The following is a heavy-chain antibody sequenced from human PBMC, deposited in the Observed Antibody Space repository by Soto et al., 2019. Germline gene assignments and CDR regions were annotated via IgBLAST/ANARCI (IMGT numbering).Heavy chain of an antibody. J-gene: IGHJ6*02. CDR3: ARDLDGIDV. CDR2: ISSSGHYT. V-gene: IGHV3-11*05. CDR1: GLIFSDYY. Sequence: GGSLRLSCAASGLIFSDYYMSWIRQAPGKGLEWVSYISSSGHYTKNADSVQGRFTISRDNAKNSLYLQMNNLRAEDTAVYYCARDLDGIDVRGQGSTVTVAS.